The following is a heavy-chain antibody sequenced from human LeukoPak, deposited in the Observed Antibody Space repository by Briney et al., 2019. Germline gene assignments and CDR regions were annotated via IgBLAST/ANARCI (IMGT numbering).Heavy chain of an antibody. CDR1: GGSISSSSYY. Sequence: SETLSLACTVSGGSISSSSYYWGWIRQPPGKGLEWIGSIYYSGSTYYNPSLKSRVTISVDTSKNQFSLKLSSVTAADTAVYYCARNSIQNWFDPWGQGTLVTVSS. V-gene: IGHV4-39*01. CDR2: IYYSGST. J-gene: IGHJ5*02. CDR3: ARNSIQNWFDP.